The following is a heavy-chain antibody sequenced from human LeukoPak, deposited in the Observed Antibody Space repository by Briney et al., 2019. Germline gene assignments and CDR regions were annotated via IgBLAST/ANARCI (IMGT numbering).Heavy chain of an antibody. CDR2: ISSSGSIK. D-gene: IGHD4-17*01. J-gene: IGHJ3*02. Sequence: GGSLRLSCIASGFAFNSYEMNWVRQAPGKGLEWVSYISSSGSIKHYADSVKGRFTISRDNSNNTLYLQMNSLRAEDTAVYYCARGPVTRFEIWGQGTMVTVSS. V-gene: IGHV3-48*03. CDR3: ARGPVTRFEI. CDR1: GFAFNSYE.